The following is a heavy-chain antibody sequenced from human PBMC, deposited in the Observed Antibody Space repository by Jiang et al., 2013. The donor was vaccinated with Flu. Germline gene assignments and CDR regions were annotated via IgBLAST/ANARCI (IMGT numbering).Heavy chain of an antibody. CDR2: ISGSGGST. V-gene: IGHV3-23*01. J-gene: IGHJ4*02. Sequence: LEWVSAISGSGGSTYYADSVKGRFTISRDNSKNTLYLQMNSLRAEDTAVYYCANGLTIAVAGVHFDYWGQGTLVTVSS. D-gene: IGHD6-19*01. CDR3: ANGLTIAVAGVHFDY.